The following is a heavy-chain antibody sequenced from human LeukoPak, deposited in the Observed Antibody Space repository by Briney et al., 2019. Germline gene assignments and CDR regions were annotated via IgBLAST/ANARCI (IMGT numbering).Heavy chain of an antibody. J-gene: IGHJ6*03. CDR3: AKAGLTTSDYYYYMDV. D-gene: IGHD4-11*01. Sequence: RTGGSLRLSCAASGFTFSSYSMNWVRQAPGKGLEWVSSISSSSSYIYYADSVKGRFTISRDNAKNSLYLQMNSLRAEDTAVYYCAKAGLTTSDYYYYMDVWGKGTTVTVSS. CDR2: ISSSSSYI. CDR1: GFTFSSYS. V-gene: IGHV3-21*01.